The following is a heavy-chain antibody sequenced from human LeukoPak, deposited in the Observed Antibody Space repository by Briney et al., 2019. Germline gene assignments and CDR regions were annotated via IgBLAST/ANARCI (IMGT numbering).Heavy chain of an antibody. V-gene: IGHV4-59*08. CDR3: ARAEINDYSRY. J-gene: IGHJ4*02. Sequence: PSQTLSLTCTVSGGSISSYYWSWIRQPPGKGLEWIGYIYYSGSTNYNPSLKSRVTISVDTSKNQFSLKLTSVTAADTAVYYCARAEINDYSRYWGQGIPVIVSS. CDR1: GGSISSYY. D-gene: IGHD4-11*01. CDR2: IYYSGST.